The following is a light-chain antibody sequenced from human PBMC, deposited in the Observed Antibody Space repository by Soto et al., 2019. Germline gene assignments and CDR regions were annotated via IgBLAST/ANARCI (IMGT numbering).Light chain of an antibody. CDR3: QQYGSSRYT. J-gene: IGKJ2*01. V-gene: IGKV3-20*01. CDR1: QSVSYTY. CDR2: GAS. Sequence: ESVLTQSPGTLSLSPGERATLSCRASQSVSYTYLAWYQQKPGQAPRLLIYGASSRAPGIPERFSGSGSGTDFTLTISGLEPEDFALYYCQQYGSSRYTFGQGTKVEIK.